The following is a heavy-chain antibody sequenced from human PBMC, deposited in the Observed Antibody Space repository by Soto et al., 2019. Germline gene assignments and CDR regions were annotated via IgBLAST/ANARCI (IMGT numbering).Heavy chain of an antibody. CDR1: GFTFSSYE. J-gene: IGHJ6*02. CDR3: ARDHVPSNCGGDCYYYYYGMDV. CDR2: ISSSGSTI. Sequence: GGSLRLSCAASGFTFSSYEMNWVRQAPGKGLEWVSYISSSGSTIYYADSVKGRFTISRDNAKNSLYLQMNSLRAEDTAVYDCARDHVPSNCGGDCYYYYYGMDVWGQGTTVTVSS. D-gene: IGHD2-21*02. V-gene: IGHV3-48*03.